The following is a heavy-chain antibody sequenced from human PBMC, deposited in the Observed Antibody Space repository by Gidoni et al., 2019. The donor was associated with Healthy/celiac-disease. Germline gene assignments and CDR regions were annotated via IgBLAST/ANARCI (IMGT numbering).Heavy chain of an antibody. D-gene: IGHD6-13*01. J-gene: IGHJ6*02. CDR2: IWYDGSNK. CDR1: GFTFRSYG. CDR3: ARDGSSSWYYYYGMDV. Sequence: QVQLVESGGGVVQPGRSLRLSCAASGFTFRSYGMHWVRQAPGKGLEWVAVIWYDGSNKYYADSVKGRFTISRDNSKNTLYLQMNSLRAEDTAVYYCARDGSSSWYYYYGMDVWGQGTTVTVSS. V-gene: IGHV3-33*01.